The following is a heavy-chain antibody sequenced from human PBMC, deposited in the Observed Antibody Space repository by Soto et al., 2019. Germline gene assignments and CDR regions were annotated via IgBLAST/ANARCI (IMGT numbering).Heavy chain of an antibody. CDR3: AKGVSQYTPLALFDY. J-gene: IGHJ4*02. V-gene: IGHV3-23*01. CDR2: ISGSDGRT. Sequence: LRLSCAASGFTFSSYAMSWVRQAPGKGLEWVSTISGSDGRTYSTDSVKGRFTISRDNSRNTAYLQMNSLRVEDTAVYYCAKGVSQYTPLALFDYWGRGTLVTVSS. CDR1: GFTFSSYA. D-gene: IGHD5-18*01.